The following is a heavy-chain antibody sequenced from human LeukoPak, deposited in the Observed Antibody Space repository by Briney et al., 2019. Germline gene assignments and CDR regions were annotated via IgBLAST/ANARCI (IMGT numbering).Heavy chain of an antibody. CDR3: ARDQHGEFDY. CDR1: GFTFSSYS. D-gene: IGHD3-10*01. CDR2: ITSSTSTI. V-gene: IGHV3-48*01. Sequence: PGGSLRLSCAASGFTFSSYSMNWVRQAPGKGLEWVSYITSSTSTIYYADSVKGRFTISRDNAKNSLYLQMNSLRAEDTAVYYCARDQHGEFDYWGQGTLVTVSS. J-gene: IGHJ4*02.